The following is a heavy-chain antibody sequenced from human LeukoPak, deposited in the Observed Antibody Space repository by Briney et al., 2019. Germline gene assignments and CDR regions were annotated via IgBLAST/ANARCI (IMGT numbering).Heavy chain of an antibody. D-gene: IGHD3-9*01. CDR3: VRQMTRFWFDP. CDR2: INPDGSQK. CDR1: GFTFSLYW. J-gene: IGHJ5*02. V-gene: IGHV3-7*01. Sequence: PGGSLRLSCAASGFTFSLYWMTWVRQSPGKGLEWVADINPDGSQKYSVDSVKGRFTISRDNAKNSLFLQMNSLRAEDTAVYYCVRQMTRFWFDPWGQGTQVTVSS.